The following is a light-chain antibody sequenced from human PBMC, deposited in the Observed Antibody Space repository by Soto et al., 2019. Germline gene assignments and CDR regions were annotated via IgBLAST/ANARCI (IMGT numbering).Light chain of an antibody. J-gene: IGLJ2*01. V-gene: IGLV2-11*01. CDR3: CSYGGCPVV. CDR2: DVS. Sequence: QSVLTQPRSVSGSPGQSVTISCTGTSSDVGGYNYVSWYQQHPGKAPKLMIYDVSKRPSGVPDRFSGSKSGNTASLTISGLHADDEADYYCCSYGGCPVVFGGGTKVTVL. CDR1: SSDVGGYNY.